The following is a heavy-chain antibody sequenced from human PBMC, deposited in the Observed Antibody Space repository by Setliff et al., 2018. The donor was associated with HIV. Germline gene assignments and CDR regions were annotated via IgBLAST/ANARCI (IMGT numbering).Heavy chain of an antibody. CDR3: ARGGFWSGVLYAFDI. Sequence: VKVSCKASGGTFNRYAVSWVRQAPGQGLEWMGRIIPIFDTTNYAQDFQGRVTITADKSTGTAYMELSSLKSEDTGVYYCARGGFWSGVLYAFDIWGQGTMVTVSS. CDR1: GGTFNRYA. D-gene: IGHD3-3*01. V-gene: IGHV1-69*06. J-gene: IGHJ3*02. CDR2: IIPIFDTT.